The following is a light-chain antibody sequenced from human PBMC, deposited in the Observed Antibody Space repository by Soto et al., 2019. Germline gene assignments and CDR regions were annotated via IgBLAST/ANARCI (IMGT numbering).Light chain of an antibody. CDR2: KAS. V-gene: IGKV1-5*03. Sequence: DIQMTQSPSTLSVSVGDRVTITCRASQRINNLLAWYQQKPGKAPKLLIYKASNLESGVPSRFSGNGSGTEFTLTISSLQPDDFATYYCQQYTSYSPFGGGTKVEIK. J-gene: IGKJ4*02. CDR3: QQYTSYSP. CDR1: QRINNL.